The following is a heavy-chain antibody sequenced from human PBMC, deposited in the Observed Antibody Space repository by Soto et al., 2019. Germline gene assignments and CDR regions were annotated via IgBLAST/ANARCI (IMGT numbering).Heavy chain of an antibody. CDR2: IYYTGNT. CDR1: GGSISNHY. Sequence: VQLQESGPGLVKPSETLSLTCSVYGGSISNHYWSWIRQPPGKGLEWIGYIYYTGNTNYNPSLKSRVTMSVDTSRNQISLKLTPVTAADTAVYYCTRANKYSEYWGQGTLVTVS. CDR3: TRANKYSEY. D-gene: IGHD5-12*01. J-gene: IGHJ4*02. V-gene: IGHV4-59*11.